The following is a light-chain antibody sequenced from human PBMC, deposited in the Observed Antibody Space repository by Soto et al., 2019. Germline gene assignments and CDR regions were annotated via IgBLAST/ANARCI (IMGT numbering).Light chain of an antibody. CDR3: QQYNTYSA. J-gene: IGKJ1*01. CDR1: QSVSSSY. CDR2: GAS. Sequence: EIVLTHSPCTLSLSPVERATRSCRASQSVSSSYLAWYQQKPGQAPRLLIYGASSRATGIPDRFSGSGSGTDFTLTISSLQPDDFATYYCQQYNTYSAFGQGTKVDIK. V-gene: IGKV3-20*01.